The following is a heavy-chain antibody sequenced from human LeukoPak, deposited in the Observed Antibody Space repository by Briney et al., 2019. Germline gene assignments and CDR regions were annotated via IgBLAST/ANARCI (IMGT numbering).Heavy chain of an antibody. CDR3: ARVLAARSKYYYYMDV. CDR2: ISAYNGNT. D-gene: IGHD6-6*01. J-gene: IGHJ6*03. CDR1: GYTFTSYG. V-gene: IGHV1-18*01. Sequence: ASVKVSCKASGYTFTSYGISWVRQAPGQGLEWMGWISAYNGNTNYAQKLQGRVTMTRDTSTSTVYMELSSLRSEDTAVYYCARVLAARSKYYYYMDVWGKGTTVTVSS.